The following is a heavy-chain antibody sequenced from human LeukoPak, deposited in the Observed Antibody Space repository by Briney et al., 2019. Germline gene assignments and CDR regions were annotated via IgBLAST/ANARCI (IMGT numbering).Heavy chain of an antibody. Sequence: GASVKVSCKASGYTFTGYYVHWVRQAPGQGLEWMGWINPNSGGTNYAQKFQGRVTMTRDTSITTAYMGLSSLRSDDTAMYYCTRALGSDYWGQGTLVTVSS. D-gene: IGHD1-26*01. CDR1: GYTFTGYY. CDR3: TRALGSDY. CDR2: INPNSGGT. J-gene: IGHJ4*02. V-gene: IGHV1-2*02.